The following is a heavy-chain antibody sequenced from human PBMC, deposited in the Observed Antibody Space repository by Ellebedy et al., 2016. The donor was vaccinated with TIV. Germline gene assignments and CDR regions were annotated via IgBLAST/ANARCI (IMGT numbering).Heavy chain of an antibody. CDR3: ARNNVRITMVRGVINYFYYGMEV. Sequence: PGGSLRLSCAASGITVSSNYMSWVRQAPGQGLEWVSVIYSGGSTYYADSVKGILTISRDNSKNTLYLQMNSLRAEGTAVYYCARNNVRITMVRGVINYFYYGMEVWGPGTTVTV. V-gene: IGHV3-66*01. J-gene: IGHJ6*02. D-gene: IGHD3-10*01. CDR2: IYSGGST. CDR1: GITVSSNY.